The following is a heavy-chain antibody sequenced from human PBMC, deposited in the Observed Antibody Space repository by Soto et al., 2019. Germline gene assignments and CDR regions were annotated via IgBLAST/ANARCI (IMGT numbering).Heavy chain of an antibody. CDR3: ARLPTDSIVVVPAAIYFDY. CDR1: GYSFTSYW. V-gene: IGHV5-51*01. D-gene: IGHD2-2*01. Sequence: PGESLKISCKGSGYSFTSYWIGWVRQMPGKGLEWMGIIYPGDSDTRYSPSFQGQVTISADKSISTAYLQWSSLKASDTAMYYCARLPTDSIVVVPAAIYFDYWGQGTLVTVSS. J-gene: IGHJ4*02. CDR2: IYPGDSDT.